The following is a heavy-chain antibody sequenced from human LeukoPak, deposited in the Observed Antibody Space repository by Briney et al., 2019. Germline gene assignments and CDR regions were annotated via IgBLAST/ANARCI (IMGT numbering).Heavy chain of an antibody. CDR1: NGSISRGAHD. CDR2: IYFTGTT. V-gene: IGHV4-31*11. J-gene: IGHJ3*01. Sequence: SETLSLTCAVSNGSISRGAHDWTWVRQHPGKGLEWIGHIYFTGTTYYHPALKGRVTISIDTSKDHFSLSLTSVTAADTAVYYCARDYSDDSSGYYLWGQGTMVTVS. D-gene: IGHD6-25*01. CDR3: ARDYSDDSSGYYL.